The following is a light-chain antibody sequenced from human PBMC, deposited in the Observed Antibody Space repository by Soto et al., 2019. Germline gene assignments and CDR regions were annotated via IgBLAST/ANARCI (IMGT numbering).Light chain of an antibody. CDR2: AVS. V-gene: IGKV1-12*01. J-gene: IGKJ4*01. Sequence: DIQMTQSPSSVSASVGDRVTITCRASQGINNWLAWYQQKSGKAPELLIYAVSYLQSGVPSRFSGSGSGTDFTLTISSLQTEDFAPYFCKQSSAFPLTFGGGTKVEIK. CDR3: KQSSAFPLT. CDR1: QGINNW.